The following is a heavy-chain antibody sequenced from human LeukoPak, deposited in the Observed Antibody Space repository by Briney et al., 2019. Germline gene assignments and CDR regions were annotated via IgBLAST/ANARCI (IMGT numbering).Heavy chain of an antibody. V-gene: IGHV4-34*01. J-gene: IGHJ4*02. Sequence: SETLSLTCAVYGGSFSAYYWSWIRQPPGKGLEWIGEINHSGSTNYNPSLKSPVTISVDTSKNQFSLKLSSVTAADTAVYYCATMGYCTSTTCPRVFDYWGQGILVTVSS. CDR1: GGSFSAYY. CDR2: INHSGST. CDR3: ATMGYCTSTTCPRVFDY. D-gene: IGHD2-2*01.